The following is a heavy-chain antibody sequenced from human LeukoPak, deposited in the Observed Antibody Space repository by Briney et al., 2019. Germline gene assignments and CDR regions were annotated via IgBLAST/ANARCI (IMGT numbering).Heavy chain of an antibody. Sequence: GGSLRLSCAASGFMFSNYAMSWVRQAPGRGLEWVSAVKTSAGDTYYADSVKGRFTISRDDSKSTVYLQMNSLRAEDTALYYCAKGQMATILGFDSWGQGALVTVSS. J-gene: IGHJ4*02. D-gene: IGHD5-24*01. CDR3: AKGQMATILGFDS. CDR2: VKTSAGDT. V-gene: IGHV3-23*01. CDR1: GFMFSNYA.